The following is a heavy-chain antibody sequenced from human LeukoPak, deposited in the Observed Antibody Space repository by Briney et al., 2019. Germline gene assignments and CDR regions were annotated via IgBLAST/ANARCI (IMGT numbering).Heavy chain of an antibody. J-gene: IGHJ4*02. CDR2: ISESGDTT. CDR3: AKQWVDC. CDR1: GFPFDNYA. Sequence: GGSLRLSCAASGFPFDNYAMNWVRKAPGKGLEWVSSISESGDTTHYAHSVKGRFTISRDNSQNTLFLQMNSLRAEDTALYYYAKQWVDCWGQGTLVTVSS. D-gene: IGHD2-8*01. V-gene: IGHV3-23*01.